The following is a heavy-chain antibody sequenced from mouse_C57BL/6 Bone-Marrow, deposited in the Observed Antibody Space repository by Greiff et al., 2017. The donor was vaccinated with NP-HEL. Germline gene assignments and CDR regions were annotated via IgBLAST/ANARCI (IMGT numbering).Heavy chain of an antibody. CDR1: GYTFTSYW. V-gene: IGHV1-64*01. CDR3: ARPHWRDYYAMDY. Sequence: QVQLKQPGAELVKPGASVKLSCKASGYTFTSYWMHWVKQRPGQGLEWIGMIHPNSGSTNYNEKFKSKATLTVDKSSSTAYMQLSSLTSEDSAVYYCARPHWRDYYAMDYWGQGTSVTVSS. CDR2: IHPNSGST. J-gene: IGHJ4*01. D-gene: IGHD4-1*01.